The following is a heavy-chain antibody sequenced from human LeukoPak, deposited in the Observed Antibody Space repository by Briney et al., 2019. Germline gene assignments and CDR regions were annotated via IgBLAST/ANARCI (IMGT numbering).Heavy chain of an antibody. V-gene: IGHV3-30-3*01. CDR2: ISHDGNNK. CDR3: ARAFSPNGYCSSTSCYTVRDYYYYGMDV. Sequence: GGSLRLSCAASGFTFSSYAMHWVRQAPGKGLDWVAVISHDGNNKYNADSVKGRFTISRDNSKNTLYLQMNSLRAEDTAVYYCARAFSPNGYCSSTSCYTVRDYYYYGMDVWGQGTTVTVSS. J-gene: IGHJ6*02. D-gene: IGHD2-2*02. CDR1: GFTFSSYA.